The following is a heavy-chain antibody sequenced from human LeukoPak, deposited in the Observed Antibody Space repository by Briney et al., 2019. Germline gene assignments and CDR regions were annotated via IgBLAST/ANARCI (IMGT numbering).Heavy chain of an antibody. J-gene: IGHJ4*02. V-gene: IGHV5-51*01. Sequence: GESLKIPGQGSGYTFTSYWSGWVGQMPGKGLEWMGIIYPGDSDTRYSPSFQGQVTISADKSISTAYLQWSSLKASDTAMYYCARHGNRDSSGYYVSSPDYWGQGTLVTVSS. CDR1: GYTFTSYW. CDR3: ARHGNRDSSGYYVSSPDY. D-gene: IGHD3-22*01. CDR2: IYPGDSDT.